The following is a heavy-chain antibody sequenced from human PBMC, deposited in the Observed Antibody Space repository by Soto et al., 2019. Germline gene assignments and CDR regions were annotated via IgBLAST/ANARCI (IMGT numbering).Heavy chain of an antibody. CDR1: GGSISSYY. J-gene: IGHJ5*02. CDR3: ARAKPDILTPNCFDP. D-gene: IGHD3-9*01. Sequence: QVQLQESGPGLVKPSGTLSLTCTVSGGSISSYYWSWIRQPPGKGLEWIGYIYYSGSTDYNPSLKSRVTISVDTSKNQFSLKLSSVTAADTAVYYCARAKPDILTPNCFDPWGQGTLVTVSS. CDR2: IYYSGST. V-gene: IGHV4-59*01.